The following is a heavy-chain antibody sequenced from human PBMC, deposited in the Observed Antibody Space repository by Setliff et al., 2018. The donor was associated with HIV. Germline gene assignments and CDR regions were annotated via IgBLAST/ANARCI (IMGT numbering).Heavy chain of an antibody. CDR3: TTESSGWSNY. CDR1: GLTFNRYW. D-gene: IGHD6-19*01. Sequence: GGSLRLSCVASGLTFNRYWMSWVRQVPGKGLEWVSNTKYDGSESYYVDSVKGRFIASTDNAKNMLYLQMSSLKTEDTSVYFCTTESSGWSNYWGQGNLVTVSS. CDR2: TKYDGSES. J-gene: IGHJ4*02. V-gene: IGHV3-7*03.